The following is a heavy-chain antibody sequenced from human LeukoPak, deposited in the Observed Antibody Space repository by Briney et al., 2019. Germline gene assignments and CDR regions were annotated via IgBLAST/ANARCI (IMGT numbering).Heavy chain of an antibody. CDR1: GFTFSSYW. Sequence: PGGSVRVSCAASGFTFSSYWMIWVRQAPGKGLEWVGNIKQDGSERYYVEYVKGRFTISRDNAKISVYLQMNSLRSDDTAVYYCARDRRIVVRGYYYYYMDVWGKGTTVT. D-gene: IGHD1-26*01. V-gene: IGHV3-7*01. CDR2: IKQDGSER. J-gene: IGHJ6*03. CDR3: ARDRRIVVRGYYYYYMDV.